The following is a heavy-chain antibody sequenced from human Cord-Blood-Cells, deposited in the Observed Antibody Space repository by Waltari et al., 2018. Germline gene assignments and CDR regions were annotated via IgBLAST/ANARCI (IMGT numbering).Heavy chain of an antibody. V-gene: IGHV4-34*01. CDR3: AREYRSSSDYYMDV. Sequence: QVQLQQWGAGLLKPSETLSLTCAAYGGSFSGYYWSWIRQPPGKGLAWMGEINHSGSTNDNPSRKSRVTRSVDTSKNQFSLKLSSVTAADTAVYYCAREYRSSSDYYMDVWGKGTTVTVSS. CDR2: INHSGST. D-gene: IGHD6-6*01. J-gene: IGHJ6*03. CDR1: GGSFSGYY.